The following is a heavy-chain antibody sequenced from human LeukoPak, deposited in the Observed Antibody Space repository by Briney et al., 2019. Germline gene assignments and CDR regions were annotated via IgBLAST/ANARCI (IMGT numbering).Heavy chain of an antibody. J-gene: IGHJ6*03. D-gene: IGHD6-13*01. CDR1: GGSFSGYY. CDR3: ARNPGYSSSWSHFYYYYYMDV. CDR2: INHSGST. V-gene: IGHV4-34*01. Sequence: PSETLSLTCAVYGGSFSGYYWSWIRQPPGKGLEWIGEINHSGSTNYNPSLKSRVTISVDTSKNQFSLKLSSVTAADTAVYYCARNPGYSSSWSHFYYYYYMDVWGKGTTVTISS.